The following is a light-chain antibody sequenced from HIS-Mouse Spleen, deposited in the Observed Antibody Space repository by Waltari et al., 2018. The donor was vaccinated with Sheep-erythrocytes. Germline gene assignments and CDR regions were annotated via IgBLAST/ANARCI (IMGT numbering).Light chain of an antibody. CDR1: QSVSSN. CDR2: GAS. CDR3: QQYDNLPLT. V-gene: IGKV3-15*01. J-gene: IGKJ4*01. Sequence: ATLSCRASQSVSSNLAWYQQKPGQAPRLLIYGASTRATGIPARFSGSGSGTEFTLTISSMQSEDIATYYCQQYDNLPLTFGGGTKVEIK.